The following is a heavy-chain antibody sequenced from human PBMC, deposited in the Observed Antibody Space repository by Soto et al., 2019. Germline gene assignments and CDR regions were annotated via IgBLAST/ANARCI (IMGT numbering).Heavy chain of an antibody. CDR2: ISGSGGST. CDR3: AKVDHIMVRGVVDY. Sequence: VGSLRLSCAASGLTFSSYAMSWVRQAPGKGLEWVSAISGSGGSTYYADSVKGRFTISRDNSKNTLYLQMNSLRAEDTAVYYCAKVDHIMVRGVVDYWGQGTLVTVSS. V-gene: IGHV3-23*01. D-gene: IGHD3-10*01. CDR1: GLTFSSYA. J-gene: IGHJ4*02.